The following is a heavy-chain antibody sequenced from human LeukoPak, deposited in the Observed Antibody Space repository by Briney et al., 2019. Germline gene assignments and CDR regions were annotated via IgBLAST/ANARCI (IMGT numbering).Heavy chain of an antibody. CDR1: GFTVSSNY. CDR3: ARAPQLPYYYYYGMDV. V-gene: IGHV3-66*01. D-gene: IGHD1-1*01. CDR2: IYSGGST. J-gene: IGHJ6*02. Sequence: QPGGSLRLSCAASGFTVSSNYMSWVRQAPGKGLECVSVIYSGGSTYYADSVKGRFTISRDNSKNTLYLQMNSLRAEDTAVYYCARAPQLPYYYYYGMDVWGQGTTVTVSS.